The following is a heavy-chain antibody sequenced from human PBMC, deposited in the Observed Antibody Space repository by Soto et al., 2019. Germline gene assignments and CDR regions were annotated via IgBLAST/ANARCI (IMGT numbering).Heavy chain of an antibody. CDR1: GGSISAHTHY. J-gene: IGHJ6*02. Sequence: SSETLSLTCTVSGGSISAHTHYWSWIRQSPGGGLEWIASIYYSGTTYYNPSLQNRLTISADRSKNQVSLLLTSVTAADTAVYYCARRKVVLNTEYNYFYFAMDVWGQGTTVTVSS. V-gene: IGHV4-39*01. CDR3: ARRKVVLNTEYNYFYFAMDV. CDR2: IYYSGTT. D-gene: IGHD2-15*01.